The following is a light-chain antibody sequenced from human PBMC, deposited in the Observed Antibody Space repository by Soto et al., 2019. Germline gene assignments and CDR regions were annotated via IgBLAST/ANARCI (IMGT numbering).Light chain of an antibody. J-gene: IGLJ1*01. CDR3: ISYTDRQSYL. Sequence: QSVLTQPPSASGSPGQTVTISCTGTSDDIGTYNYVSWYQQQAGSVPRLIIFEVDKRPSGVPTRFSGSKSGNTASLTISGLRAEDEADYYCISYTDRQSYLFGTGTKLTVL. CDR1: SDDIGTYNY. CDR2: EVD. V-gene: IGLV2-8*01.